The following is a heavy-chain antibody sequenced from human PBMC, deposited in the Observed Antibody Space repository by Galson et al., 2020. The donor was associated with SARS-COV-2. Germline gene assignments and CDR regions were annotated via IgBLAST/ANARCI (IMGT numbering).Heavy chain of an antibody. Sequence: METSETLSLTCTVSGGSISSSSYYWGWIRQPPGKGLEWIGSIYYSGSTYYNPSLKSRVTISVDTSKNQFSLKLSSVTAADTAVYYCARHKVYCSGGSCYSFYFDYWGQGTLVTVSS. V-gene: IGHV4-39*01. J-gene: IGHJ4*02. CDR1: GGSISSSSYY. D-gene: IGHD2-15*01. CDR3: ARHKVYCSGGSCYSFYFDY. CDR2: IYYSGST.